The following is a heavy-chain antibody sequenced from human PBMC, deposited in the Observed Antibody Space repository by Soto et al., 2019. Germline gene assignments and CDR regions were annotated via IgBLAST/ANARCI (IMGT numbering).Heavy chain of an antibody. D-gene: IGHD6-6*01. CDR1: GYSFTSYW. CDR3: ARHKGFEYSSSADLDY. CDR2: IYPGDSDT. V-gene: IGHV5-51*01. Sequence: GESLKISCKGSGYSFTSYWIGWVLQMPWKGLEWMGIIYPGDSDTRYSPSFQGQVTISADKSISTAYLQWSSLKASDTAMYYCARHKGFEYSSSADLDYWGQGTLVTVSS. J-gene: IGHJ4*02.